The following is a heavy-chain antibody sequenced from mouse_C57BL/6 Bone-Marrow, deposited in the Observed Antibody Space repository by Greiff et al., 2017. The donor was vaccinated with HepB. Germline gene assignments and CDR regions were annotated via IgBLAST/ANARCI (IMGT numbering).Heavy chain of an antibody. D-gene: IGHD1-1*01. CDR3: TAYYYGSPWYFDV. CDR1: GFTFSNYW. CDR2: IRLKSDNYAT. Sequence: EVQLVESGGGLVQPGGSMKLSCVASGFTFSNYWMNWVRQSPEKGLEWVAQIRLKSDNYATHYAESVKGRFTISRDDSKSSVYLQMNNLRAEDTGIYYCTAYYYGSPWYFDVWGTGTTVTVSS. J-gene: IGHJ1*03. V-gene: IGHV6-3*01.